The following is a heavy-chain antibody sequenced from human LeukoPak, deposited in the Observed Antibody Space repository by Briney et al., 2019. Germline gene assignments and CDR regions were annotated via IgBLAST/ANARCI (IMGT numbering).Heavy chain of an antibody. Sequence: SGTLSLTCAVSGGSISSSNWWSWVRQPPGKGLEWIGEIYHSGSTNYNPSLKSRVTISVDTSKNQFSLKLSSVTAADTAVYYCARHEAAAGPGDYWGQGTLVTVSS. D-gene: IGHD6-13*01. CDR1: GGSISSSNW. J-gene: IGHJ4*02. V-gene: IGHV4-4*02. CDR2: IYHSGST. CDR3: ARHEAAAGPGDY.